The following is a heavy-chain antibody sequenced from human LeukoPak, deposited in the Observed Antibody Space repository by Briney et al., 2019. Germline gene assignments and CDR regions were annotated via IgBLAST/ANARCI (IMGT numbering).Heavy chain of an antibody. D-gene: IGHD3-22*01. J-gene: IGHJ3*02. CDR2: IIAIFDTA. V-gene: IGHV1-69*13. CDR1: GGTFSSYA. CDR3: ARDSYYDSSGTHAFDI. Sequence: ASVKVSCKASGGTFSSYAISWVRQAPGQGLEWMGGIIAIFDTAKYAQKFQGRVTITADESTSTAYMELSSLRSEDTAVYYCARDSYYDSSGTHAFDIWGQATMVTVSS.